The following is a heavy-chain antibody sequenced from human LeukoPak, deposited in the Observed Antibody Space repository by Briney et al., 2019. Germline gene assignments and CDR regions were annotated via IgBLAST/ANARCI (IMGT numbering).Heavy chain of an antibody. D-gene: IGHD1-26*01. J-gene: IGHJ4*02. Sequence: GGSLTLSCAASGFTFSSYWMHWVRHAPGKGLVWVSRINSDGSSTSYADSLNGRFTISRDTAKNTLYLQMNSLRAEDTAVYYCAREYGSYYGDYFDYWGQGTLVTVSS. CDR1: GFTFSSYW. CDR2: INSDGSST. CDR3: AREYGSYYGDYFDY. V-gene: IGHV3-74*01.